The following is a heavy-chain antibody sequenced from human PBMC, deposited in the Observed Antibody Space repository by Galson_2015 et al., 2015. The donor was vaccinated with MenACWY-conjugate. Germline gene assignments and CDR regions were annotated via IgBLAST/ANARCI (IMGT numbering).Heavy chain of an antibody. J-gene: IGHJ3*02. CDR2: IYYSGST. CDR1: GGSISSSSYY. V-gene: IGHV4-39*01. CDR3: AGHDRTAPARSGAFDI. Sequence: ETLSLTCTVSGGSISSSSYYWDWIRQPPGRGLEWIGTIYYSGSTYYNSSLKSRVTISVDTSQNQFSLNLSSVTAADTAMYYCAGHDRTAPARSGAFDIWGRGTMVTVSS. D-gene: IGHD2-2*01.